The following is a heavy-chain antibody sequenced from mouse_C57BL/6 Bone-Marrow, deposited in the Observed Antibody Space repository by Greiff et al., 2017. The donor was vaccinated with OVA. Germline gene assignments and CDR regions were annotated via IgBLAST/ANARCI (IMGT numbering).Heavy chain of an antibody. CDR1: GYTFTDYY. Sequence: EVQLQQSGPVLVKPGASVKMSCKASGYTFTDYYMNWVKQSHGKSLEWIGVINPYNGGTSYNQKFKGKATLTVDKSSSTAYMELNSLTSEDSAVYYCARRIYYGWYFDVWGTGTTVTVSS. V-gene: IGHV1-19*01. CDR3: ARRIYYGWYFDV. D-gene: IGHD1-1*01. J-gene: IGHJ1*03. CDR2: INPYNGGT.